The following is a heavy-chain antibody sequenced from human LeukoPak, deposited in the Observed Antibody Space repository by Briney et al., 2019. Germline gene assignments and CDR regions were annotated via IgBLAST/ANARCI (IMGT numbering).Heavy chain of an antibody. V-gene: IGHV4-4*07. Sequence: PSETLSLTRTVSGGSISSYYWSWIRQPAGKGLEWIGRIYTSGSTDYNPSLKSRVTMSVDTSKNQFSLKLSSVTAADTAVYYCARGRTSTMVRGVIPSLVTRFDPWGQGTLVTVSS. J-gene: IGHJ5*02. CDR1: GGSISSYY. CDR2: IYTSGST. D-gene: IGHD3-10*01. CDR3: ARGRTSTMVRGVIPSLVTRFDP.